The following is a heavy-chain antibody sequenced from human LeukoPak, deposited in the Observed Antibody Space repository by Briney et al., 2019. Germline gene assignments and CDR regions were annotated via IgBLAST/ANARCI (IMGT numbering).Heavy chain of an antibody. J-gene: IGHJ4*02. CDR1: GFTFSSNW. D-gene: IGHD2-2*02. CDR2: IKQDGSET. Sequence: PGGSLRLSCAASGFTFSSNWMSWVSQAPGKGLEWLAKIKQDGSETCHMDSVKGRFTISRDNAKNSLYLQMNSLRAEDTAVYYCAKYTGYYFDYWPRGILLTVPS. CDR3: AKYTGYYFDY. V-gene: IGHV3-7*01.